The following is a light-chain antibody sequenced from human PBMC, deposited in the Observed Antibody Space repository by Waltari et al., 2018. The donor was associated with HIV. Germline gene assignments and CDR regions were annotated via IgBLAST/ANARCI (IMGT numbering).Light chain of an antibody. CDR3: HSWDTNNVQV. CDR1: KLGSKY. CDR2: QDS. V-gene: IGLV3-1*01. J-gene: IGLJ3*02. Sequence: SFDLIQPPSVSVSPGQTAALTCSGDKLGSKYACWFQQKPGQSPVLVISQDSKRPSGIPERFSGSKSGNTATLTITGTQAMDEADYYCHSWDTNNVQVFGGGTKLTVL.